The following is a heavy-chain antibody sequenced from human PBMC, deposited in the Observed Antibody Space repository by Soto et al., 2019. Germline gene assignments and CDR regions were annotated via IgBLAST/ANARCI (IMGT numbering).Heavy chain of an antibody. CDR3: TRSIVGTTSSDY. Sequence: EVQLVESGGGLVQPGGSLRLSCAGSGFTFSDYYIDWVRQASGKGLEWVGRSRDKGNSYSTDYAASVKGRFTVSRDASKNSLYLQMNSLKTEDTALYYCTRSIVGTTSSDYWGQGTLVTLSS. D-gene: IGHD1-26*01. CDR2: SRDKGNSYST. J-gene: IGHJ4*02. CDR1: GFTFSDYY. V-gene: IGHV3-72*01.